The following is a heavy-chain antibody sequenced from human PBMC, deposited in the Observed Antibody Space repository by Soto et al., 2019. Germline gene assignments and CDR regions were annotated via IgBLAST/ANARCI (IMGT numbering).Heavy chain of an antibody. Sequence: SETLSLTCSVSGAALNGGNYYWSWIRQVPGKGLEWIGHIYVTGAVDYNPSLRDRITISQDTSERQFSLNLRLVTAADTAVYYCARLRIATNNYKWFDPWGQGTLVTVSS. CDR3: ARLRIATNNYKWFDP. CDR1: GAALNGGNYY. J-gene: IGHJ5*02. CDR2: IYVTGAV. V-gene: IGHV4-31*03. D-gene: IGHD2-21*01.